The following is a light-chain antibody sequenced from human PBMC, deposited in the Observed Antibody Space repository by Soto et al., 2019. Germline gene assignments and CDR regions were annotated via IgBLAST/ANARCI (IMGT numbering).Light chain of an antibody. CDR1: SSDVGGYNY. V-gene: IGLV2-14*01. CDR3: AAWDDGLNSWL. J-gene: IGLJ3*02. CDR2: EVS. Sequence: QSVLTQPASVSGSPGQSITISCTGTSSDVGGYNYVSWYQQHPGKAPKLMIYEVSNRPSGVSNRFSGSKSGNTASLTISGLQAEDEADYYCAAWDDGLNSWLFGGGTKVTVL.